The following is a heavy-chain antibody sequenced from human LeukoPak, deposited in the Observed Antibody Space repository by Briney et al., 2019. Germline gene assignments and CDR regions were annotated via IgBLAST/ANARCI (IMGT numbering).Heavy chain of an antibody. D-gene: IGHD3-3*01. CDR3: SSGYYTGWLDY. CDR2: ISSSSSYI. CDR1: GFTFSSYS. V-gene: IGHV3-21*01. J-gene: IGHJ4*02. Sequence: GGSLRLSCAASGFTFSSYSMNWVRHAPGKGLEWVSSISSSSSYIYYAHSVKGRFTISRDNAKNSLYLQMNSLRAEDTAVYYCSSGYYTGWLDYWGQGTLVSVSS.